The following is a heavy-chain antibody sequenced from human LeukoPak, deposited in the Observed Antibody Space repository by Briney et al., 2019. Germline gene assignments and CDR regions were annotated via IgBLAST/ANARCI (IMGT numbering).Heavy chain of an antibody. CDR3: AKRDTVAGTEDY. CDR2: ISGSGGST. V-gene: IGHV3-23*01. Sequence: GGSLRLSCAASGFTFSSCAMSWVRQAPGKGLEWVSAISGSGGSTYYADSVKGRFTISRDNSKNTLYLQMNSLRAEDTAVYYCAKRDTVAGTEDYWGQGTLVTVSS. D-gene: IGHD6-19*01. CDR1: GFTFSSCA. J-gene: IGHJ4*02.